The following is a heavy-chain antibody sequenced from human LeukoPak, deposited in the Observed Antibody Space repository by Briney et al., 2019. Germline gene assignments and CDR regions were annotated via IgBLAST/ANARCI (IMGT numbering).Heavy chain of an antibody. D-gene: IGHD3-16*01. Sequence: GGSLRLSCAASGFTVSSNYMSWVRQAPGKGLEWVSVIYSGGSTYYADSVKGRFTISRDNSKNTLYLQMNSLRAEDTAVYYCYTYDYVWGSEDAFDIWGQGTMVTVSS. V-gene: IGHV3-53*05. CDR1: GFTVSSNY. CDR3: YTYDYVWGSEDAFDI. J-gene: IGHJ3*02. CDR2: IYSGGST.